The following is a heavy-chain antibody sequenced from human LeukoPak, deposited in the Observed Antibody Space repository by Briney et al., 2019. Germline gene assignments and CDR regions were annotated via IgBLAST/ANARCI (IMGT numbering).Heavy chain of an antibody. CDR1: GGSFSGYY. J-gene: IGHJ4*02. CDR2: INHSGST. Sequence: PSETLSLPCAVYGGSFSGYYLSWIRQPPGKGLEWIGEINHSGSTNYNPSLKSRVTISVDTSKNQFSLKLSSVTAADTAVYYCASRREYQLLVFDYWGQGTLVTVSS. V-gene: IGHV4-34*01. D-gene: IGHD2-2*01. CDR3: ASRREYQLLVFDY.